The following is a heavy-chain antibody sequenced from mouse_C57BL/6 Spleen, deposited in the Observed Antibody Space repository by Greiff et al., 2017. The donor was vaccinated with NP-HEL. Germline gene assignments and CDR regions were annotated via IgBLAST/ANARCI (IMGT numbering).Heavy chain of an antibody. V-gene: IGHV1-76*01. CDR1: GYTFTDYY. J-gene: IGHJ4*01. CDR2: IYPGSGNT. Sequence: VQLQQSGAELVRPGASVKLSCKASGYTFTDYYINWVKQRPGQGLEWIARIYPGSGNTYYNEKFKGKATLTAEKSSSTAYMQLSSLTSEDSAVYFCARSGVVGKGYAMDYWGQGTSVTVSS. CDR3: ARSGVVGKGYAMDY. D-gene: IGHD1-1*01.